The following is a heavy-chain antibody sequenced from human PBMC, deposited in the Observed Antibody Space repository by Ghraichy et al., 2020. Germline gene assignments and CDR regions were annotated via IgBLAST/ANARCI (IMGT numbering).Heavy chain of an antibody. CDR1: GGSISSSSYY. Sequence: SETLSLTCTVSGGSISSSSYYWGWIRQPPGKGLEWIGSIYYSGSTYYNPSLKSRVTISVDTSKNQFSLKLSSVTAADTAVYYCARASLWFGDSDHFDYWGQGTLVTVSS. CDR2: IYYSGST. CDR3: ARASLWFGDSDHFDY. D-gene: IGHD3-10*01. V-gene: IGHV4-39*01. J-gene: IGHJ4*02.